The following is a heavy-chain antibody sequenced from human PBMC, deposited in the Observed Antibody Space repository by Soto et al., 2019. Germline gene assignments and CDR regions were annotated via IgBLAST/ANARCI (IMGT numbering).Heavy chain of an antibody. CDR2: ISYDGSNK. D-gene: IGHD6-13*01. J-gene: IGHJ4*02. CDR3: AKHPGRAAAGNHFDY. V-gene: IGHV3-30*18. CDR1: GFTFSSYG. Sequence: QVQLVESGGGVVQPGRSLRLSCAASGFTFSSYGMHWVRQAPGKGLEWVAVISYDGSNKYYADSVKGRFTISRDNSKNTLYLQMNSLRAEDTAVYYCAKHPGRAAAGNHFDYWGQGTLVTVSS.